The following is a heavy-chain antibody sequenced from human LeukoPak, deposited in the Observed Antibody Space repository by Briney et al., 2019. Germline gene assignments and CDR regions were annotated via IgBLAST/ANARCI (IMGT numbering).Heavy chain of an antibody. J-gene: IGHJ4*02. Sequence: GSSVRVSCKASGGNFSIYELSWVRQAPGQGLEWMGRIIPILGIANYAQKFQGRVTITADKSTSTAYMELSSLRSEDTAVYYCARDPHPITMVRGVIKDYFDYWGQGTLVTVSS. CDR1: GGNFSIYE. CDR2: IIPILGIA. D-gene: IGHD3-10*01. CDR3: ARDPHPITMVRGVIKDYFDY. V-gene: IGHV1-69*04.